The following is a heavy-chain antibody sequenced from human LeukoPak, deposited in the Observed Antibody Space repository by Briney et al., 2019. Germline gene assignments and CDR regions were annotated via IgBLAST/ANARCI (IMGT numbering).Heavy chain of an antibody. CDR3: ARIRDGYNDAYDI. V-gene: IGHV1-46*01. CDR2: INPSDGST. D-gene: IGHD5-24*01. Sequence: ASVKVSCKASGYTFTSYYIHLVRQAPGQGFEGMAIINPSDGSTTNSQKFQGRGTMTRDTSASTVYMELSGLRSEDTALYYCARIRDGYNDAYDIWGQGTMVTVSS. J-gene: IGHJ3*02. CDR1: GYTFTSYY.